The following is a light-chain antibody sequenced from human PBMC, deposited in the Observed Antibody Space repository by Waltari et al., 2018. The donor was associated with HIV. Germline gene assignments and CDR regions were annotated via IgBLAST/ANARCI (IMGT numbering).Light chain of an antibody. CDR2: GAS. Sequence: DIQMTQSPSSLSASLGDTVTTTCRASSNIATYLNWYHHKSGAAPKLLIYGASSLQNAVPSRFSGSGFGTNFSLTITSLQADDFGTYYCQQSYITPCAFGQGTKLEV. V-gene: IGKV1-39*01. CDR3: QQSYITPCA. CDR1: SNIATY. J-gene: IGKJ2*01.